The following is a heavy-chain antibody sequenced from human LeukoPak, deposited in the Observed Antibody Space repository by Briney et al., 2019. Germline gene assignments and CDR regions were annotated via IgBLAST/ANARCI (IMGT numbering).Heavy chain of an antibody. CDR1: GFTFRSYW. CDR2: IKPDGTEK. CDR3: ARGDSIGWAF. Sequence: GGSLRLSCAASGFTFRSYWMSWVRQAPGKGLEWVANIKPDGTEKYYVDSVKGRFTISRDNAENSMSLQMNSLRADDTAVYYCARGDSIGWAFGGQGTLVTVSS. J-gene: IGHJ4*02. V-gene: IGHV3-7*01. D-gene: IGHD6-19*01.